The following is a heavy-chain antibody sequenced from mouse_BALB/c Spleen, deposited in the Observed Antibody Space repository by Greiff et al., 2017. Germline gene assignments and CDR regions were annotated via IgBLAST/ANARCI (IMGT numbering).Heavy chain of an antibody. CDR3: ASNYDYDDAMDY. V-gene: IGHV3-6*02. Sequence: EVQLKESGPGLVKPSQSLSLTCSVTGYSITSGDYWNWIRQFPGNKLEWMGYISYDGSNNYNPSLKNRISITRDTSKNQFFLKLNSVTTEDTATYYCASNYDYDDAMDYWGQGTSVTVSS. CDR2: ISYDGSN. J-gene: IGHJ4*01. D-gene: IGHD2-4*01. CDR1: GYSITSGDY.